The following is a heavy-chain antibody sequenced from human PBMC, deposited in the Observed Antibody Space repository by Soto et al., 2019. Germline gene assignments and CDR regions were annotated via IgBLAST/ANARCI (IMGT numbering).Heavy chain of an antibody. CDR2: ISAYNGNT. CDR1: GYTFTSYG. J-gene: IGHJ3*02. V-gene: IGHV1-18*01. Sequence: GASVKVSCKASGYTFTSYGISWVRQAPGQGLEWMGWISAYNGNTNYAQKLQGRVTMTTDTSTSTAYMELRSLRSDDTAVYNSARVRYYDSSGYDEAFDIWGQGTMVTVSS. CDR3: ARVRYYDSSGYDEAFDI. D-gene: IGHD3-22*01.